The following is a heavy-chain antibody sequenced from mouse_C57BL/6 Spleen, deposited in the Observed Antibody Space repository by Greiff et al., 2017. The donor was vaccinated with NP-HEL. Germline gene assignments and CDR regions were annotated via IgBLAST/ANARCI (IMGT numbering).Heavy chain of an antibody. D-gene: IGHD1-1*01. CDR1: GYSITSGYY. CDR3: ARDYGGNYYAMDY. J-gene: IGHJ4*01. CDR2: ISYDGSN. Sequence: ESGPGLVKPSQSLSLTCSVTGYSITSGYYWNWIRQFPGNKLEWMGYISYDGSNNYNPSLKNRISITRDTSKNQFFLKLNSVTTEDTATYYCARDYGGNYYAMDYWGQGTSVTVSS. V-gene: IGHV3-6*01.